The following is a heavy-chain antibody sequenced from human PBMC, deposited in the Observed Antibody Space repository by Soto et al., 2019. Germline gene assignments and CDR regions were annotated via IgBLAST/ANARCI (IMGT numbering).Heavy chain of an antibody. CDR2: INGYTGNT. J-gene: IGHJ6*02. V-gene: IGHV1-18*01. Sequence: QVQLVQSGAEVKKPGASVKVSCKASGYTFTSYGLSWVRQAPGQGLEWMGWINGYTGNTNYAQKFQGRVTMTTDTSTNTPYLDLWTLISDDTAVYYCARSWVTGKGGIDVWGHGTTVTVSS. CDR1: GYTFTSYG. D-gene: IGHD3-16*01. CDR3: ARSWVTGKGGIDV.